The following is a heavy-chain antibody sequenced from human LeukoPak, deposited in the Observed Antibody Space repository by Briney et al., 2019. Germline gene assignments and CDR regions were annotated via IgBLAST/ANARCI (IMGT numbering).Heavy chain of an antibody. CDR3: ASDRGRGWFDY. CDR1: GFTVSSNY. J-gene: IGHJ4*02. D-gene: IGHD6-19*01. V-gene: IGHV3-66*01. Sequence: GGSLRLSCAASGFTVSSNYMSWVRQAPGQGLEWVSVIYIDGDTYYSDSVKGSFTITRVNSKNTLYLHMNSLGADNTAGDYCASDRGRGWFDYWGQGTLVTVSS. CDR2: IYIDGDT.